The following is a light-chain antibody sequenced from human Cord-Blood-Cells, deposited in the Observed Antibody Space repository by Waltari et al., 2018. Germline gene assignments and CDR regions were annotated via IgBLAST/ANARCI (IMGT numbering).Light chain of an antibody. CDR3: QQRSNWPPTT. V-gene: IGKV3-11*01. CDR1: QSVISY. CDR2: DAS. Sequence: EIVLTQSPATLSLSPGERATLSCRASQSVISYLAWYQKKPGQAPRLLIYDASNRATGIPARFSGSGSGTDFTLTISSLEPEDFAVYYCQQRSNWPPTTFGQGTRLEIK. J-gene: IGKJ5*01.